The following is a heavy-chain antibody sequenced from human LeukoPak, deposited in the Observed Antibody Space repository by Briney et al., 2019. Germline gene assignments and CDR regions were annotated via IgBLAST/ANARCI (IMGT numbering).Heavy chain of an antibody. D-gene: IGHD3-22*01. Sequence: GGSLRLSCAASGFTFSSYAMSWVRQAPGKGLEWVSAISGSGGSTYYADSVKGRFTISRDNSKNTLYLQMNSLRAEDTAVYYCAKSVYRIRIVVVNGLFDYWGQGTLVTVSS. CDR1: GFTFSSYA. V-gene: IGHV3-23*01. J-gene: IGHJ4*02. CDR2: ISGSGGST. CDR3: AKSVYRIRIVVVNGLFDY.